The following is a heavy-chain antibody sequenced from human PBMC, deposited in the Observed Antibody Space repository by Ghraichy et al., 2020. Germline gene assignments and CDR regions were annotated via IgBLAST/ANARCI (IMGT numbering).Heavy chain of an antibody. CDR1: GFTFSSYW. J-gene: IGHJ4*02. CDR3: VRTFYNMPDN. D-gene: IGHD3-10*01. CDR2: LNTDGSST. Sequence: LSLTCAASGFTFSSYWMHWVRQAPGKGLVWVSRLNTDGSSTTYADSVKGRFTISRDNAKNTLFLQMNSLRAEDTAVYYCVRTFYNMPDNWGQGTLVTVSS. V-gene: IGHV3-74*01.